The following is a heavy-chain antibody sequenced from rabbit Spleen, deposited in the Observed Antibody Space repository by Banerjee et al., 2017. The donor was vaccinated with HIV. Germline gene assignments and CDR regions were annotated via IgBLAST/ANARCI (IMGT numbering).Heavy chain of an antibody. V-gene: IGHV1S40*01. CDR2: IDTGSSGFT. Sequence: QSLEESGGGLVKPGGTLTLTCIASGVSFSGNSYMCWVRQAPGKGLEWIACIDTGSSGFTYFASWAKGRFTISKTSSTTVTLQMTSLTAADTATYFCASAYSDIYFDLWGQGTLVTVS. D-gene: IGHD6-1*01. CDR1: GVSFSGNSY. CDR3: ASAYSDIYFDL. J-gene: IGHJ4*01.